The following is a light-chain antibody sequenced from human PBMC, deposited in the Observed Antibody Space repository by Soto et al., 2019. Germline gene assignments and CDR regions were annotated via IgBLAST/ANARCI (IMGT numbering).Light chain of an antibody. V-gene: IGKV1D-12*01. Sequence: DIPMTQYPSSVSASVGARVTITCRASQGVSTWLAWYQQKPGKAPNLLIYAAASLQSGVPSRFSGSGSGTDFTLTISSLHPEYFATYYCQQTTTCPRTFGGGTKVEI. CDR1: QGVSTW. CDR3: QQTTTCPRT. J-gene: IGKJ4*01. CDR2: AAA.